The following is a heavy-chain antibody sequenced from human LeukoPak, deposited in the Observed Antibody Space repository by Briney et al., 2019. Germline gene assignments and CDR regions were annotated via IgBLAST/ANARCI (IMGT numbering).Heavy chain of an antibody. CDR3: ARQTGSGLFILP. V-gene: IGHV4-34*01. D-gene: IGHD3/OR15-3a*01. CDR2: IYYSGNT. J-gene: IGHJ4*02. CDR1: GGSFSGYY. Sequence: SETLSLTCAVYGGSFSGYYWSWIRQPPGKGLEWIGSIYYSGNTYYNASLKSQVSISIDTSKNQFSLRLTSVTATDTAVYYCARQTGSGLFILPGGQGTLVTVSS.